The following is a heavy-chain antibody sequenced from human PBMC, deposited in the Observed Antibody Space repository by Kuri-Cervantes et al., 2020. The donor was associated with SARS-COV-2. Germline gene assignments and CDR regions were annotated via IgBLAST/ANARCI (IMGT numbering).Heavy chain of an antibody. D-gene: IGHD6-19*01. CDR2: ISYDGSNK. V-gene: IGHV3-30-3*01. J-gene: IGHJ6*03. CDR1: GFTFSSYA. CDR3: SREGKARLVGPTDSYYYMDD. Sequence: GGSLRLSCAASGFTFSSYAMHWVRQAPGKGLEWVAVISYDGSNKYYADSVKVQFTISRVNSKNTLYLQMHSLSAEDTAVYYCSREGKARLVGPTDSYYYMDDWGKGTTVTVSS.